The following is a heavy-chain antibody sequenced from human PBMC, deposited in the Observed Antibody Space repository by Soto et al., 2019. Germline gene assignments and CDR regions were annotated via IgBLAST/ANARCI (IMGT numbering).Heavy chain of an antibody. Sequence: QVQLQESGPGLVKPSGTLSLTCAVSGGSISTSNWWSWVRQPPGKGLEWIGEVYRTGSTNYNPSLESPLTISVDKSKNQFSLKVTSVTAADTAVYYCARDRATIAAAAIFDCWGQGTLVTVSS. V-gene: IGHV4-4*02. CDR2: VYRTGST. D-gene: IGHD6-13*01. J-gene: IGHJ4*02. CDR1: GGSISTSNW. CDR3: ARDRATIAAAAIFDC.